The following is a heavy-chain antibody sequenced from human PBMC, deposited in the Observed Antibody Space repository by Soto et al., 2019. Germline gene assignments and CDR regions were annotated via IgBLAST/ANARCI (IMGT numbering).Heavy chain of an antibody. D-gene: IGHD2-21*01. CDR3: GRVVEGATRHTDPDS. V-gene: IGHV4-39*01. CDR2: VYHNGGA. J-gene: IGHJ5*01. CDR1: GVSIHNSHSF. Sequence: GTLSLTCTVSGVSIHNSHSFWAWIRQPPGKGLQFIASVYHNGGAHYNSSLKSRVTVSVDTANNQVSLRMRSLTAADTAFYYCGRVVEGATRHTDPDSWGQGILVTVSS.